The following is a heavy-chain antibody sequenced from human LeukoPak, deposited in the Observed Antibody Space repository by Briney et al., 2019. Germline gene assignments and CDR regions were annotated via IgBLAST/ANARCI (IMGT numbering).Heavy chain of an antibody. CDR2: ISHTGST. CDR1: GGSFCRYP. CDR3: ARVRGAAAGTDY. D-gene: IGHD6-13*01. V-gene: IGHV4-34*01. Sequence: SETLPLPCAVHGGSFCRYPWIWTRQSPGRGLEWIGEISHTGSTIYKPSLNSRVTISVDTSKNQISLNLTSVTAADTAVYYCARVRGAAAGTDYWGQGTLVTVSS. J-gene: IGHJ4*02.